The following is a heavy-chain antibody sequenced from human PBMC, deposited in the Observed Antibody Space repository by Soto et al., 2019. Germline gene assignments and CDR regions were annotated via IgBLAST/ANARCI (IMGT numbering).Heavy chain of an antibody. CDR2: IWFDGSNK. J-gene: IGHJ4*02. V-gene: IGHV3-33*01. CDR3: ARDPSHGSGSYLDY. CDR1: GFTFSDYG. Sequence: GGSLRLSCAASGFTFSDYGMHWVRQAPGKGLEWVAVIWFDGSNKYYADSVKGRFTLSRDNSKNTLYLQMNGLRAEDTGVFYCARDPSHGSGSYLDYWGQGTLVTVSS. D-gene: IGHD3-10*01.